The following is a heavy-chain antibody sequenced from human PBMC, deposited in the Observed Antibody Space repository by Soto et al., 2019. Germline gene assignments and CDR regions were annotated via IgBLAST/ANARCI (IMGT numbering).Heavy chain of an antibody. J-gene: IGHJ4*02. Sequence: EVQLVQSGAEVKKPGESLRIACKGSGYSFTTYWINWVRQLPGKGLEWMGGIDPSDSETNFGPSFQGHVTLSVDTSSNTAYLQWSSLKASDTATYYCARETGTYSNDYWGQGTLVSVSS. CDR3: ARETGTYSNDY. D-gene: IGHD5-18*01. CDR1: GYSFTTYW. V-gene: IGHV5-10-1*03. CDR2: IDPSDSET.